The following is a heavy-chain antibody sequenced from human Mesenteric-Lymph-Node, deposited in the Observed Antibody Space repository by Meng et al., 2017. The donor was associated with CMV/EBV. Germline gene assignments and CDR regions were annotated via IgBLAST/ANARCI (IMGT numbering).Heavy chain of an antibody. D-gene: IGHD1-20*01. CDR2: IKQDGREK. Sequence: GESLKISCAASGFTFSSYWMIWVRQTPGKGLEWVANIKQDGREKHYVDSVKGRFTISRDNSKNTLYVQMNSLRAEDTAVYFCARGDTWMSSPPAWGQGALVTVSS. V-gene: IGHV3-7*01. J-gene: IGHJ5*02. CDR1: GFTFSSYW. CDR3: ARGDTWMSSPPA.